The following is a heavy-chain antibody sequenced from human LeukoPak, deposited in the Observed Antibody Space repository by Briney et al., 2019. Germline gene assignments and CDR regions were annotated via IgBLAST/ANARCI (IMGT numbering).Heavy chain of an antibody. D-gene: IGHD1-1*01. CDR3: ARVGGTNYYYYGMDV. J-gene: IGHJ6*02. Sequence: PSQTLSLTCNVSGGSISSYYWSWIRQPPGQGLEWIGYIYDSGSTNYNPSLKSRVTISVDTSKNQFSLKLSSVTAADTAVYYCARVGGTNYYYYGMDVWGQGTTVTVSS. CDR1: GGSISSYY. V-gene: IGHV4-59*01. CDR2: IYDSGST.